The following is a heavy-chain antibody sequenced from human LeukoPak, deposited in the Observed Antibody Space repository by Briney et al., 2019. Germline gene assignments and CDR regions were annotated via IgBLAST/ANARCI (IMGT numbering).Heavy chain of an antibody. D-gene: IGHD3-9*01. CDR2: LYHSGST. Sequence: SESLSLTCTVSGGSISSYYWSWIRPPPGKGLEWIGYLYHSGSTYYNPSLKSRVTISVDRSKNQFSLRLSSVTAADTAVYYCARGDILTGYCQFDYWGQGTLVTVSS. CDR1: GGSISSYY. CDR3: ARGDILTGYCQFDY. J-gene: IGHJ4*02. V-gene: IGHV4-59*12.